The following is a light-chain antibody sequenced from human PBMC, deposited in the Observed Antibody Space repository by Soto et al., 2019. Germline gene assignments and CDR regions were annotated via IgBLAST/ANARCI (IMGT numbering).Light chain of an antibody. J-gene: IGLJ1*01. CDR3: SSFTSSSTFV. CDR1: SSDVGRYNY. Sequence: QYALAHPASVSGSRGQAITIFCTGTSSDVGRYNYVSWFQQHPGKVPKLIIYDVSNWPSGVSDRFSGSKSGNTASLTISGLQPEDEADYYCSSFTSSSTFVFGTGTKVTVL. CDR2: DVS. V-gene: IGLV2-14*03.